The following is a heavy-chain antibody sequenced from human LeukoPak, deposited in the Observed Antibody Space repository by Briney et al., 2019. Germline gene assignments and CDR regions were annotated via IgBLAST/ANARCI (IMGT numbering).Heavy chain of an antibody. V-gene: IGHV1-69*13. CDR3: ASASTTSSGYYSLDY. Sequence: VASVKVSCKASGGTFSSYAISWVRQAPGQGLEWMGGIIPIFGTANYAQKFQGRVTITADESTSTACMELSSLRSEDTAVYYCASASTTSSGYYSLDYWGQGTLVTVSS. J-gene: IGHJ4*02. CDR2: IIPIFGTA. CDR1: GGTFSSYA. D-gene: IGHD3-22*01.